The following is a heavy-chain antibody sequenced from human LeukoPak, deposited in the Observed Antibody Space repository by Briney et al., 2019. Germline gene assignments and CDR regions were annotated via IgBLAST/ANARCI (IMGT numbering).Heavy chain of an antibody. CDR2: IYYSGST. Sequence: SETLSLTCTVSGGSISSSSYYWGWIRQPPGKGLEWVGSIYYSGSTYYNPSLKSRVTISVDTSKNQFSLKLSSVTAADTAVYYCARDGDYDILTGYYTDYWGQGTLVTVSS. CDR1: GGSISSSSYY. V-gene: IGHV4-39*02. D-gene: IGHD3-9*01. J-gene: IGHJ4*02. CDR3: ARDGDYDILTGYYTDY.